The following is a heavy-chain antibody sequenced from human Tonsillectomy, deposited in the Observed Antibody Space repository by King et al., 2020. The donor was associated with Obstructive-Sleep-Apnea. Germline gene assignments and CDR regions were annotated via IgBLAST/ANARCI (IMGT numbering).Heavy chain of an antibody. V-gene: IGHV3-23*04. Sequence: VQLVESGGGLVQPGGSLRLSCAASGFTFSSYAMSWVRQAPGKGLEWVSAISGSGGSTYYADSVKGRFTISRDNSKNTLYLQMNSLRAEDTAVYYCASSHGGSSWYYYYGMDVWGQGTTVTVSS. CDR3: ASSHGGSSWYYYYGMDV. J-gene: IGHJ6*02. D-gene: IGHD6-13*01. CDR2: ISGSGGST. CDR1: GFTFSSYA.